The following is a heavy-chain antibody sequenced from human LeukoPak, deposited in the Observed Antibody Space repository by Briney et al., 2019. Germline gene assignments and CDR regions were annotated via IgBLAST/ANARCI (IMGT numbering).Heavy chain of an antibody. V-gene: IGHV3-48*03. CDR3: ARAGYSSGWYRTKYDY. CDR2: ISSSGSTI. CDR1: GFTFSSYE. D-gene: IGHD6-19*01. J-gene: IGHJ4*02. Sequence: GGSLRLSXAASGFTFSSYEMNWVRQAPGKGLEWVSYISSSGSTIYYADSVKGRFTISRDNAKNSLYLQMNSLRAEDTAVYYWARAGYSSGWYRTKYDYWGQGTLVTVSS.